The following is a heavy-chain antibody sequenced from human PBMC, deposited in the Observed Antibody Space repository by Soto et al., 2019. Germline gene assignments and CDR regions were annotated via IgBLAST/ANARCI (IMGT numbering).Heavy chain of an antibody. CDR2: FYSGST. V-gene: IGHV4-39*01. Sequence: SETLSLTCIVSGASISSRSSYWGWIRQPPGKGLEWVGTFYSGSTYNNPSLKSRVTISVDTSKSQFSLKLSSVAAEDTAIYYCATTRGIAVGGSFDHWGQGTLVTVSS. CDR3: ATTRGIAVGGSFDH. CDR1: GASISSRSSY. D-gene: IGHD6-13*01. J-gene: IGHJ5*02.